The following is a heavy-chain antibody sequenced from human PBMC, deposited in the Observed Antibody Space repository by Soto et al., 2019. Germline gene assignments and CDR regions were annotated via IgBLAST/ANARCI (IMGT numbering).Heavy chain of an antibody. CDR3: ARVREGDGYNPFDY. Sequence: PGGSLRLSCAASGFTFSSYSMNWVRQAPGKGLEWVSSISSSSSYIYYADSVKGRFTISRDNAKNSLFLQMNSLRAEDTAVYYCARVREGDGYNPFDYWGQGTLVTVSS. J-gene: IGHJ4*02. V-gene: IGHV3-21*01. CDR1: GFTFSSYS. D-gene: IGHD5-12*01. CDR2: ISSSSSYI.